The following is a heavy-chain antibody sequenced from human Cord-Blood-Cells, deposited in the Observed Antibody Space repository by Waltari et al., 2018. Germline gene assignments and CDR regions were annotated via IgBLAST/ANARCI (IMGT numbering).Heavy chain of an antibody. CDR3: ARGDVGYSYGYFDY. CDR2: IYYSGST. D-gene: IGHD5-18*01. CDR1: GGSISSYY. Sequence: QVQLQESGPGLVKPSETLSLTCPVPGGSISSYYWSWIRQPPGKGLEWIGYIYYSGSTNYNPSLKSRVTISVDTSKNQFSLKLSSVTAADTAVYYCARGDVGYSYGYFDYWGQGTLVTVSS. J-gene: IGHJ4*02. V-gene: IGHV4-59*01.